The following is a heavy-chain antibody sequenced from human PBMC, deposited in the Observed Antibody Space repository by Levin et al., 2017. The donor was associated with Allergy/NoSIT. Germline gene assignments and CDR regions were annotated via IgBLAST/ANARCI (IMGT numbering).Heavy chain of an antibody. CDR3: ARDLDPHYCSGGSCYTHYYGMDV. CDR1: GYTFTSYD. Sequence: GESLKISCKASGYTFTSYDINWVRQATGQGLEWMGWMNPNSGNTGYAQKFQGRVTMTRNTSISTAYMELSSLRSEDTAVYYCARDLDPHYCSGGSCYTHYYGMDVWGQGTTVTVSS. V-gene: IGHV1-8*01. CDR2: MNPNSGNT. D-gene: IGHD2-15*01. J-gene: IGHJ6*02.